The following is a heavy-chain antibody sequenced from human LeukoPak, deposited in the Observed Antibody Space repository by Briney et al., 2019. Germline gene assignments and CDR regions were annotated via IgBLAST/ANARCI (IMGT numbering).Heavy chain of an antibody. CDR3: ARGRGASPNDY. CDR2: MNPNSGNT. D-gene: IGHD1-26*01. CDR1: RYTFTSYD. V-gene: IGHV1-8*03. J-gene: IGHJ4*02. Sequence: GASVKVSCKASRYTFTSYDIYWVRQATGLGLEWMGWMNPNSGNTGYAQKFQGRVTITRNTSISTAYMELSSLRSEDTAVYYCARGRGASPNDYWGQGTLVTVSS.